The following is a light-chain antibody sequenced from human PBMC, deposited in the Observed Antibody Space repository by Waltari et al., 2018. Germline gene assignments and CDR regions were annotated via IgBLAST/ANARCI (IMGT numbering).Light chain of an antibody. J-gene: IGKJ2*01. Sequence: VMTQSPATLSVSPGERATLSCRASQSVSSNLAWYQQKPGQAPRLLIYGASTRATGIPARFSGSGSGTEFTLTISSLQSEDFAVYYCQQYNNWPPMYTFGQGTKLEIK. CDR1: QSVSSN. CDR2: GAS. CDR3: QQYNNWPPMYT. V-gene: IGKV3-15*01.